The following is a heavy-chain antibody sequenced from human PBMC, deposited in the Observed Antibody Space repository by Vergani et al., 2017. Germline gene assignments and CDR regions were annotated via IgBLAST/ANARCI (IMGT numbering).Heavy chain of an antibody. V-gene: IGHV3-23*03. CDR1: GFTFSSYA. J-gene: IGHJ4*02. CDR2: IYSGGST. Sequence: EVQLLESGGGLVQPGGSLRLSCAASGFTFSSYAMSWVRQAPGKGLEWVSVIYSGGSTYYADSVKGRFTISRDNSKNTLYLQMNSLRAEDTAVYYCARGSYTYSSEDYWGQGTLVTVSS. D-gene: IGHD5-18*01. CDR3: ARGSYTYSSEDY.